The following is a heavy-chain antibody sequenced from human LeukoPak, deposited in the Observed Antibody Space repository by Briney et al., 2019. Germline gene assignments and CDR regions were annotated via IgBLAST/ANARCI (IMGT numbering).Heavy chain of an antibody. CDR2: ISAYNGNT. J-gene: IGHJ5*02. CDR3: ARAGPLIVVVTAQFDP. Sequence: ASVNVSCKASGYTFTSYGISWVRQAPGQGLEWMGWISAYNGNTNYAQKLQGRVTMTTDTSTSTAYMELRSLRSDDTAVYYCARAGPLIVVVTAQFDPWGQGTLVTVPS. V-gene: IGHV1-18*01. D-gene: IGHD2-21*02. CDR1: GYTFTSYG.